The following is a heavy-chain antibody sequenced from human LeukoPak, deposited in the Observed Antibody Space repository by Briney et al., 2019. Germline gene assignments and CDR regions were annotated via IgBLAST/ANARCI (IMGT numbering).Heavy chain of an antibody. CDR1: GFTFSSYE. CDR2: ISSSGTTM. J-gene: IGHJ4*02. D-gene: IGHD5-12*01. Sequence: GGSLTLSCTASGFTFSSYEMNWVRQAPGKGLEWVSYISSSGTTMYYADSVKGRFIIYRDNAKNLLYLQMSSLSAEDTDVYYCARDSGYDSVGLDSWGQGTLVTVSS. V-gene: IGHV3-48*03. CDR3: ARDSGYDSVGLDS.